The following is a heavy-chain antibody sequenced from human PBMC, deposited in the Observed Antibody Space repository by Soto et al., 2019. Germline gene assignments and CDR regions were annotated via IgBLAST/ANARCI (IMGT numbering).Heavy chain of an antibody. CDR1: ELTFSSYA. CDR2: ISYDGSNK. V-gene: IGHV3-30-3*01. D-gene: IGHD6-13*01. CDR3: ERDSGYSSSWSDY. Sequence: GGSIRHPSAASELTFSSYAMHWVRQAPGKGLEWVAVISYDGSNKYYADSVKGRFTISRDNSKNTLYLQMNSLRAEDTAVYYWERDSGYSSSWSDYWGQGTLVIVSS. J-gene: IGHJ4*02.